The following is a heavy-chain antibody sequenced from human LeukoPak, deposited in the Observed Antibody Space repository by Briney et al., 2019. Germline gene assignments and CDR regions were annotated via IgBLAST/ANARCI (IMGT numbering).Heavy chain of an antibody. J-gene: IGHJ5*02. Sequence: ASVKVSCKASGYTFTSYYMHWVRQAPGQGLEWMGIINPSGGSTSYAQKFQGRVTMTRDTSTSTVYMELSSLRSEDTAVYYCARALIYDYVWGSYRPGDWFDPWGQGTLVTVSS. CDR1: GYTFTSYY. CDR2: INPSGGST. D-gene: IGHD3-16*02. V-gene: IGHV1-46*01. CDR3: ARALIYDYVWGSYRPGDWFDP.